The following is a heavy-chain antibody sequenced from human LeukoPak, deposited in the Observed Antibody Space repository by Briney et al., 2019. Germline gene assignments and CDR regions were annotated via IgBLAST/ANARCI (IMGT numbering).Heavy chain of an antibody. D-gene: IGHD2-21*02. CDR2: IYYSGST. CDR3: XRVDAYCGGDCYSTTDYYYYMDV. Sequence: SETLSLTCTVSGGSISSSSYYWGWIRQPPGKGLEWIGSIYYSGSTYYNPSLKSRVTMSVDTSKNQFSLKLSSVTAADTAVYXXXRVDAYCGGDCYSTTDYYYYMDVWGKGTTVTISS. V-gene: IGHV4-39*01. J-gene: IGHJ6*03. CDR1: GGSISSSSYY.